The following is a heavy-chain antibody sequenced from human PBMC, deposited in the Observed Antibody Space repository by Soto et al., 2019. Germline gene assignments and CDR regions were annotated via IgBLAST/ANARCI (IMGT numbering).Heavy chain of an antibody. CDR1: CGFISSYY. J-gene: IGHJ6*02. CDR3: ARDSGSGRYVMDV. Sequence: PLETLSLTCTVSCGFISSYYWSWIRQPAGKGLEWIGRIYTSGSTNYNPSLKSRVTMSVDTSKNQFSLKLSSVTAADTAVYYCARDSGSGRYVMDVWGQGTTVTVSS. CDR2: IYTSGST. D-gene: IGHD3-10*01. V-gene: IGHV4-4*07.